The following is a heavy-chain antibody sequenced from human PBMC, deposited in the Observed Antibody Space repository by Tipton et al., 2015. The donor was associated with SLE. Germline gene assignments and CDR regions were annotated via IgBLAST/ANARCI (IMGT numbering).Heavy chain of an antibody. Sequence: LRLSCTVSGDSITTDSDYWGWIRQPPGKGLEWIGNIYRSGATYYNPSLKSRVTISIDRSENHFSLRLSSVTAADTAVFYCASAGNRFSPPFDDWGQGALVTVSS. J-gene: IGHJ4*02. D-gene: IGHD1-1*01. V-gene: IGHV4-39*07. CDR3: ASAGNRFSPPFDD. CDR2: IYRSGAT. CDR1: GDSITTDSDY.